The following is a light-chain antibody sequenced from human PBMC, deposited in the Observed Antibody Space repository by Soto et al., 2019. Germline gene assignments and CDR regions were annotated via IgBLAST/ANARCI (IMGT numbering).Light chain of an antibody. Sequence: QSVLTQPASVSGSPGQSVTISCTGTSSDVGAYNYVSWYQQHPGKAPKVMIYDVSKRPSGVPDRFSGSKSANTSPLTISGLQSEDEADYYCCSYAGSYTYVFGAGTKVTVL. V-gene: IGLV2-11*01. CDR1: SSDVGAYNY. CDR2: DVS. J-gene: IGLJ1*01. CDR3: CSYAGSYTYV.